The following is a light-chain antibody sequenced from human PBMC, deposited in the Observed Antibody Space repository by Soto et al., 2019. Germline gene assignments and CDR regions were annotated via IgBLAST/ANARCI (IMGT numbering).Light chain of an antibody. CDR3: SSYTSSSTLNYV. CDR1: SSDVGGYNY. V-gene: IGLV2-14*01. CDR2: DVS. Sequence: QSVLTRPAFVSGSPGESITISCTGTSSDVGGYNYVSWYQQHPGKAPKLMIYDVSNRPSGVSNRFSGSKSGNTASLTISGLQAEDEADYYCSSYTSSSTLNYVFGTGTKVTVL. J-gene: IGLJ1*01.